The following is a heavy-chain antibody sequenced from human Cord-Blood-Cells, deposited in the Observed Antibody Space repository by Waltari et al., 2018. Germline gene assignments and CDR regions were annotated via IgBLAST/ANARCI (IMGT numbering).Heavy chain of an antibody. D-gene: IGHD2-21*02. CDR2: IYYSGST. V-gene: IGHV4-59*01. J-gene: IGHJ4*02. CDR3: ASGVVTGGGWFDY. Sequence: QVQLQESGPGLVKPSETLSLTCTVSGGSISSYYWSWIRQPPGKGLEWIGYIYYSGSTNYNPSLKSRVTISVDTAKNQFSLKLGSVTAADTAVYYCASGVVTGGGWFDYWGQGTLVTVSS. CDR1: GGSISSYY.